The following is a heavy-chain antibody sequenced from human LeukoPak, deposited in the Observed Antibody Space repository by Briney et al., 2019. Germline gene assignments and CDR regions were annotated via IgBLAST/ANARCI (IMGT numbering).Heavy chain of an antibody. CDR2: IYYSGST. J-gene: IGHJ5*02. D-gene: IGHD6-13*01. Sequence: PSETLSLTCTVSGGSISSGGYYWSWIRQHPGKGLEWIGYIYYSGSTYYNPSLKSRVTISVDTSKNQFPLKLSSVTAADTAVYYCAREMVGIAAAGANWFDPWGQGTLVTVSS. CDR3: AREMVGIAAAGANWFDP. V-gene: IGHV4-31*03. CDR1: GGSISSGGYY.